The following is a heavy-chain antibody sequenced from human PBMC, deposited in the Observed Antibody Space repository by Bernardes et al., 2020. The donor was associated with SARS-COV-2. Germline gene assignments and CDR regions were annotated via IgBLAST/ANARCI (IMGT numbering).Heavy chain of an antibody. Sequence: SETLSLTCSVSGDSISTSDYYWGWLLRPPGKGLEWIGSRYRDGSTNYNPSLKSRVTISVDTSKNQFSLKLSSVTAADTAVYYCARDFRTSHSYYYGMDVWGQGTTVTVSS. D-gene: IGHD1-7*01. V-gene: IGHV4-39*07. CDR3: ARDFRTSHSYYYGMDV. J-gene: IGHJ6*02. CDR1: GDSISTSDYY. CDR2: RYRDGST.